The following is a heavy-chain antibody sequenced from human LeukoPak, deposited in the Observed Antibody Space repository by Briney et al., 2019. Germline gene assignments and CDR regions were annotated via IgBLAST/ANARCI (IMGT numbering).Heavy chain of an antibody. CDR1: GGSISSGDYY. J-gene: IGHJ4*02. Sequence: SETLSLTCTVSGGSISSGDYYWSWIRQPPGKGLEWIGYIYYSGSTYYNPSLKSRVTISVDTSKNQFSLKLSSVTAADTAVYYCAKGVRWELPLDYWGQGTLVTVSS. CDR3: AKGVRWELPLDY. CDR2: IYYSGST. V-gene: IGHV4-30-4*01. D-gene: IGHD2-15*01.